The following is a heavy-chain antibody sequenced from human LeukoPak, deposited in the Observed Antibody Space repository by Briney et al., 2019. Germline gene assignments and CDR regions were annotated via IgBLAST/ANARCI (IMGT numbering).Heavy chain of an antibody. Sequence: GASVKVSCKASGYTFTNYYIHWVRQAPGQGLEWMGIINPSGGSTSYAQKFQGRATMTRDMSTSTVYMELSSLRSEDTAVYYCARPYCSSTSCYAQFDYWGQGTLVTVSS. J-gene: IGHJ4*02. CDR3: ARPYCSSTSCYAQFDY. D-gene: IGHD2-2*01. CDR2: INPSGGST. CDR1: GYTFTNYY. V-gene: IGHV1-46*01.